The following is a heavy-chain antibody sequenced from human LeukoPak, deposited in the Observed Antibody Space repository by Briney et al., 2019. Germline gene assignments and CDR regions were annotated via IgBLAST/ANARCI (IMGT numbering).Heavy chain of an antibody. Sequence: SETLSLTCAVCGGSFSGYYWSWIRQPPGKGLEWIGEINHSGSTNYNPSLKSRVTISVDTSKNQFSLKLSSVTAADTAVYYCARGYYDFWSGYSLNWFDPWGQGTLVTVSS. CDR3: ARGYYDFWSGYSLNWFDP. CDR1: GGSFSGYY. CDR2: INHSGST. D-gene: IGHD3-3*01. V-gene: IGHV4-34*01. J-gene: IGHJ5*02.